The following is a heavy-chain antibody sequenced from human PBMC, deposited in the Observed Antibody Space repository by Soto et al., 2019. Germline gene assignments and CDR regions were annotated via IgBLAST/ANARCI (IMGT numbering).Heavy chain of an antibody. CDR1: GFTFSSYS. V-gene: IGHV3-48*02. CDR2: ISSSSSTI. Sequence: GGSLRLSCAASGFTFSSYSMNWVRQAPGKGLEWVSYISSSSSTIYYADSVKGRFTISRDNAKNSLYLQMNSLRDEDTAVYYCARDPRLRITMVRGVTHFDYWGQGTLVTVSS. CDR3: ARDPRLRITMVRGVTHFDY. D-gene: IGHD3-10*01. J-gene: IGHJ4*02.